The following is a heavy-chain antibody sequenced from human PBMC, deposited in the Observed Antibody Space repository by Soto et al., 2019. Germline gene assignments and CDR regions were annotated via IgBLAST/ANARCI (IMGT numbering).Heavy chain of an antibody. J-gene: IGHJ6*02. D-gene: IGHD3-10*01. V-gene: IGHV3-30*18. Sequence: QVQVVESVGAVVQPGRSLRLSCAASGFPFSSYGMHWVRQAPGKGLEWVAIISYDGSNKYYADSVKGRCTISRDNSKNTLYMQMNSLRAEDTALYYCAKDLKWITMFRGVSRSYGMDVWGQGTTVTVSS. CDR1: GFPFSSYG. CDR2: ISYDGSNK. CDR3: AKDLKWITMFRGVSRSYGMDV.